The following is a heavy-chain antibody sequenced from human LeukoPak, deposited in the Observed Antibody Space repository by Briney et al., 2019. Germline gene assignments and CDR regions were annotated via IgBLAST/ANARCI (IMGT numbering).Heavy chain of an antibody. CDR1: GGSFSGYY. CDR2: INHSGST. CDR3: AKGAGGFSYYNWFDP. V-gene: IGHV4-34*01. D-gene: IGHD5-18*01. J-gene: IGHJ5*02. Sequence: SETLSLTCAVYGGSFSGYYWSWIRQPPGKGLEWVGEINHSGSTNYNPSLKSRVNISVDTSKNQFSRKLSSVTAADTAIYYCAKGAGGFSYYNWFDPWGQGTLVTVSS.